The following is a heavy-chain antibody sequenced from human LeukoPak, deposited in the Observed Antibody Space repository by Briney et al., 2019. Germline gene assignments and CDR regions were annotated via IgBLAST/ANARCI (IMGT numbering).Heavy chain of an antibody. CDR3: AHGAMYQLDY. CDR2: ISSSGRTM. D-gene: IGHD2-2*01. V-gene: IGHV3-48*01. CDR1: GFTFSSYA. Sequence: GGSLRLSCAASGFTFSSYAMSWVRQAPGKGLEWVSYISSSGRTMYYADSVKGRFTISGDNSRNTLFLQMNSLRAEDTAVYYCAHGAMYQLDYWGQGTLVTVSS. J-gene: IGHJ4*02.